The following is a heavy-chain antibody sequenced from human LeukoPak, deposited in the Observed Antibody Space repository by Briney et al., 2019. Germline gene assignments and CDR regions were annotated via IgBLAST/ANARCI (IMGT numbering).Heavy chain of an antibody. V-gene: IGHV4-39*07. CDR2: IYYSGST. CDR1: GGSISSSSYY. J-gene: IGHJ5*02. D-gene: IGHD3-16*01. Sequence: SETLSLTCTVSGGSISSSSYYWGWIRQPPGKGLEWIGSIYYSGSTYYNPSLKSRLTISVDTSKNQFSLKLTSVIAADTAVYYCARDIGRVLRNASPHWFDPWGQGTLVTVSS. CDR3: ARDIGRVLRNASPHWFDP.